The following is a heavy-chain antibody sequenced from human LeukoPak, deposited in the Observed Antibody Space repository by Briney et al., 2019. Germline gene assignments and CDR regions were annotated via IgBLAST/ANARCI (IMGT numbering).Heavy chain of an antibody. V-gene: IGHV3-15*01. Sequence: GGSLRLSCAASGFPFSNAWMSWVRQAPGKGLEWVGRIKSKTDGRTTDYAAPVKGRFTISRDDSKNTLYLQMNSLKTEDTAVYYCTTFAAGTTFWGQGTLVTVSS. CDR3: TTFAAGTTF. J-gene: IGHJ4*02. CDR1: GFPFSNAW. CDR2: IKSKTDGRTT. D-gene: IGHD6-19*01.